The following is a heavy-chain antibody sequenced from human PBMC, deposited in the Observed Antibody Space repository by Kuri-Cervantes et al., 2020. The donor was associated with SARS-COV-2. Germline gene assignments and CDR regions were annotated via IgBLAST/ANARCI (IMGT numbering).Heavy chain of an antibody. CDR1: SFTFSNAW. J-gene: IGHJ4*02. V-gene: IGHV3-15*07. CDR3: TTAPDYGDYVGPDY. D-gene: IGHD4-17*01. Sequence: GGSLRLSCAASSFTFSNAWMNWVRQAPGKGLEWVGRIKSKTDGGTTDYAAPVKGRFTISRDDSKNMLYLQMNSLKTEDTAVYYCTTAPDYGDYVGPDYWGQGTLVTVSS. CDR2: IKSKTDGGTT.